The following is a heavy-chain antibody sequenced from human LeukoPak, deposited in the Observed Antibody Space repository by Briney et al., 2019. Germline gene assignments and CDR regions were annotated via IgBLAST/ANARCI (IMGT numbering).Heavy chain of an antibody. CDR2: IYYSGST. CDR3: ARGLYYYDYYFDY. Sequence: PSETLSLTCTVSGGSISSYYWSWIRQPPGKGREWIGYIYYSGSTNNNPSLKSRVTISVDTSKNQFSLKLSSVTAADAAVYDCARGLYYYDYYFDYWGQGTLVTVSS. CDR1: GGSISSYY. D-gene: IGHD3-22*01. V-gene: IGHV4-59*12. J-gene: IGHJ4*02.